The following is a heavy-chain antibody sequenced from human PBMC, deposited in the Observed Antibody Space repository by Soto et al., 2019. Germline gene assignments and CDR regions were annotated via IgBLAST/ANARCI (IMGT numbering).Heavy chain of an antibody. Sequence: GGSLRLSCAASGFTFSDYYMSWIRQAPGKGLEWVSYISSSGNTIYYADSVKGRFTISRDNAKNSLYLQMNSLRVEDTAVYYCASLYRSGTSCRVYYYYGMDVWGQGTTATVSS. CDR3: ASLYRSGTSCRVYYYYGMDV. J-gene: IGHJ6*02. V-gene: IGHV3-11*01. CDR1: GFTFSDYY. D-gene: IGHD2-2*01. CDR2: ISSSGNTI.